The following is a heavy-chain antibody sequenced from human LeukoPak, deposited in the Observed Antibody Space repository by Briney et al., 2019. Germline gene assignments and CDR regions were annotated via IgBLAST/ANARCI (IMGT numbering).Heavy chain of an antibody. J-gene: IGHJ5*02. D-gene: IGHD4-17*01. CDR3: ARHDYGASNWFDP. CDR2: IYDSGST. V-gene: IGHV4-39*01. CDR1: GGSLSSSTYY. Sequence: SETLSLTCTVSGGSLSSSTYYWGWIRQPPGKGLEWIGSIYDSGSTYYNPPLKSRVTISVDTSKNQFSLKLTSVTAADTAVYYCARHDYGASNWFDPWGQGTLVSVSS.